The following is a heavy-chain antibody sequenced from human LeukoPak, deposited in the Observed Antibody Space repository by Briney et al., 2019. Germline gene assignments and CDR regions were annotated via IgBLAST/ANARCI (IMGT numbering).Heavy chain of an antibody. CDR1: GFTFSTYS. V-gene: IGHV3-21*06. J-gene: IGHJ3*02. CDR3: ARDGGDDAFDI. Sequence: PGGSLRLSCAASGFTFSTYSMNWVRQAPGKGLEWVSTITSSSAYIYYADSVKGRFTISRDNAKNSLYLQMNSLRAEDTAVYYCARDGGDDAFDIWGQGTMVTASS. CDR2: ITSSSAYI. D-gene: IGHD3-10*01.